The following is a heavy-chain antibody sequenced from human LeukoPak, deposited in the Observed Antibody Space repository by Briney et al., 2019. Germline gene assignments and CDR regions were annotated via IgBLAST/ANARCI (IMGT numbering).Heavy chain of an antibody. Sequence: SETLSLTCTVSGYSISSGYYWGWIRQPPGKGLEWIGSIYHSGSTYYNPSLKSRVTISVDTSKNQFSLKLSSVTAADTAVYYCARVKMSGLIPAYYYYGMDVWGQGTTVTVSS. J-gene: IGHJ6*02. CDR2: IYHSGST. CDR1: GYSISSGYY. V-gene: IGHV4-38-2*02. D-gene: IGHD3-3*01. CDR3: ARVKMSGLIPAYYYYGMDV.